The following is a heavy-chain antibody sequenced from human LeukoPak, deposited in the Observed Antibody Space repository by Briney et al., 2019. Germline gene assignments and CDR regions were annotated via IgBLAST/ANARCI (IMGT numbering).Heavy chain of an antibody. D-gene: IGHD3-10*01. CDR2: INRDGSEK. CDR3: ARGVTMIRGAVMYPYFFDF. CDR1: GFTFGDFF. J-gene: IGHJ4*02. Sequence: GGSLRLSCAASGFTFGDFFMSWVRQAPGKGLEWAANINRDGSEKFHVDSVRGRFTISRDNAKNALFLQMHSLRADDTAMYFCARGVTMIRGAVMYPYFFDFWGRGTLVTVSS. V-gene: IGHV3-7*03.